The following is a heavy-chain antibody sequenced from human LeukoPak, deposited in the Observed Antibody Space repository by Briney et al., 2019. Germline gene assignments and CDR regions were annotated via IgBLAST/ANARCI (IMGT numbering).Heavy chain of an antibody. J-gene: IGHJ4*02. CDR2: ISAYNGNT. CDR3: ARLTTGDYSGGCDY. Sequence: ASVKVSCKASGYTFTSYGISWVRQAPGQGLEWMGWISAYNGNTNYAQKLQGRVTMTTDTSTSTAYMELRSLRSDDTAVYYCARLTTGDYSGGCDYWGQGTLVTVSS. D-gene: IGHD3-9*01. V-gene: IGHV1-18*01. CDR1: GYTFTSYG.